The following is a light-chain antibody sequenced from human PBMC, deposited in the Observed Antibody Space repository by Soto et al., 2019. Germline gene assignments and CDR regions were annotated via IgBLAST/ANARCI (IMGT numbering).Light chain of an antibody. CDR2: DVS. CDR3: SSYTSSGVV. CDR1: SSDVGGYNY. J-gene: IGLJ2*01. V-gene: IGLV2-14*01. Sequence: QPVLTQPASVSGSPGQSITISCTGTSSDVGGYNYVSWYQQHPGKAPKLMIYDVSNRPSGVSNRFSGSKSGNTASLTISGLQAEDEADYYCSSYTSSGVVFGGGTKVTVL.